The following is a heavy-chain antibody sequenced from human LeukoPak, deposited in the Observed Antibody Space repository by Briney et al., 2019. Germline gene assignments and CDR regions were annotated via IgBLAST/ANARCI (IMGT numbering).Heavy chain of an antibody. CDR1: GFTFSSYE. CDR2: ISESGGTT. CDR3: ARQWLVNG. J-gene: IGHJ4*02. D-gene: IGHD6-19*01. V-gene: IGHV3-23*01. Sequence: GGSLRLSCAASGFTFSSYEMNWVRQAPGKGLEWVSSISESGGTTDYADSVKGRFTISRDNSKNTLYLQMNSLRAEDTAVYYCARQWLVNGWGQGTLVTVSS.